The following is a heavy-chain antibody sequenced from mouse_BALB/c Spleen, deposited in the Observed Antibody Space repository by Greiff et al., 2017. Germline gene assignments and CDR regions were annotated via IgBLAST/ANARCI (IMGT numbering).Heavy chain of an antibody. Sequence: VMLVESGPELVKPGASVRISCKASGYTFTSYYIHWVKQRPGQGLEWIGWIYPGNVNTKYNEKFKGKATLTADKSSSTAYMQLSSLTSEDSAVYFCARSGPYGNSAMDYWGQGTSVTVSS. J-gene: IGHJ4*01. CDR1: GYTFTSYY. CDR2: IYPGNVNT. D-gene: IGHD2-1*01. CDR3: ARSGPYGNSAMDY. V-gene: IGHV1S56*01.